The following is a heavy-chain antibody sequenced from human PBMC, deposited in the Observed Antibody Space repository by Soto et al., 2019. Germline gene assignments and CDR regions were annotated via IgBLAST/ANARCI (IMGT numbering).Heavy chain of an antibody. Sequence: SETLSLTCAVSGGSISDGGYSWSWIRQPPGKGLEWIGYIHDSGTTSYVPSLKSRVTISIDRSKNHFSLKLTSVTAADTAVYYCARYYFDAPFDPWRPGTLVTVSS. V-gene: IGHV4-30-2*01. CDR3: ARYYFDAPFDP. D-gene: IGHD3-9*01. CDR2: IHDSGTT. CDR1: GGSISDGGYS. J-gene: IGHJ5*02.